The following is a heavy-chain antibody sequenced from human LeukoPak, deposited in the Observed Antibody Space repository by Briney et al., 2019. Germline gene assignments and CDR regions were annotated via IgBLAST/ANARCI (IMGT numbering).Heavy chain of an antibody. CDR1: GYTFTGYY. CDR2: IIPIFGTA. J-gene: IGHJ3*02. Sequence: GASVKVSCKASGYTFTGYYMHWVRQAPGQGLEWMGGIIPIFGTANYAQKFQGRVTITADKSTSTAYMELSSLRSEDTAVYYCAREQGYCTNGVCYKFFSDAFDIWGQGTMVTVSS. D-gene: IGHD2-8*01. V-gene: IGHV1-69*06. CDR3: AREQGYCTNGVCYKFFSDAFDI.